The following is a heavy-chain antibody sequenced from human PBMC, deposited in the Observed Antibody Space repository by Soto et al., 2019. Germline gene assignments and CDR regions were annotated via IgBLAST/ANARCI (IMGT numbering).Heavy chain of an antibody. CDR1: GYTFGNND. CDR2: MNPNSGNT. Sequence: ASVKVSCKASGYTFGNNDISWVRQATGQGPEWMGWMNPNSGNTGYAQKFQGGVSMTRNTSITTAYLELSSLRSDDTAIYYCARMATSGTLNWFDPWGQGTLVTVSS. V-gene: IGHV1-8*01. J-gene: IGHJ5*02. CDR3: ARMATSGTLNWFDP.